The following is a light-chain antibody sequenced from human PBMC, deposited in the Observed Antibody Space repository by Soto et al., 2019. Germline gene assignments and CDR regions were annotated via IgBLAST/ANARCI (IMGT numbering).Light chain of an antibody. CDR2: DAS. CDR3: QQRSRA. Sequence: ETVMTQSPGTLSLSPGERATLSCRASQSVSSSYLAWYQQKPGQAPRLLIYDASNRATGIPARFSGSGSGTDFTLTISSLEPEDFAVYYCQQRSRAFGQGTKVDIK. CDR1: QSVSSSY. V-gene: IGKV3-11*01. J-gene: IGKJ1*01.